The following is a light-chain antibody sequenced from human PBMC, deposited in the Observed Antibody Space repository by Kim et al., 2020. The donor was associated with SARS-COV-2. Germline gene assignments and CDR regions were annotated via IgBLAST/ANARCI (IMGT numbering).Light chain of an antibody. CDR1: SSNIGSNS. V-gene: IGLV1-44*01. CDR3: AAWDDSLNGVI. J-gene: IGLJ2*01. Sequence: QSVLTQPPSASGTPGQRVTISCSGSSSNIGSNSVNWYQQFPGTAPKLLIYTNNQWPSGVPDRFSGSKSGTSASLAISGLQSEDEADYYCAAWDDSLNGVIFGGGTQLTV. CDR2: TNN.